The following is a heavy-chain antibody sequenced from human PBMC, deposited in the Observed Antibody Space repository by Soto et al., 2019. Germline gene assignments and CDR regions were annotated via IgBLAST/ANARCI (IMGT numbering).Heavy chain of an antibody. V-gene: IGHV1-46*03. CDR3: SRAPFASGSGWYDY. Sequence: ALVKVSCKSSGYTFTTYYIHWVRQAPGQGLEWMGIINPNSGSTSFAPKFQGRITMTRDTSTSTVYMELSSLRSEDTAIYYCSRAPFASGSGWYDYWGQGALVTVSS. CDR1: GYTFTTYY. CDR2: INPNSGST. D-gene: IGHD6-19*01. J-gene: IGHJ4*02.